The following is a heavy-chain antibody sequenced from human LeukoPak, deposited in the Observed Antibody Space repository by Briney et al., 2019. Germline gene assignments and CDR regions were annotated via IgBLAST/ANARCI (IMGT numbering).Heavy chain of an antibody. CDR2: IYYSGST. V-gene: IGHV4-59*08. CDR1: GGSISSYY. CDR3: ATNYYDSSGYYYGFDY. Sequence: SETLSLTCTVSGGSISSYYWSWIRQPPGKGLEWIGYIYYSGSTSYNPSLKSRVTISVDTSKNQFSLKLSSVTAADTAVYYCATNYYDSSGYYYGFDYWGQGTLVTVSS. D-gene: IGHD3-22*01. J-gene: IGHJ4*02.